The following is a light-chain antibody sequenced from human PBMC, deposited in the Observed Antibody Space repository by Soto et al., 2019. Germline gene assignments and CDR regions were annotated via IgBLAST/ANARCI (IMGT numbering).Light chain of an antibody. CDR3: QQYNNWPPIT. CDR1: QSVSSY. Sequence: IVLTQSPATLSLSPGERATLSCRASQSVSSYLAWYQQRPGQAPRLLIYGASTRATGIPDRFSGSGSGTDFTLTISSLQSEDFAVYYCQQYNNWPPITFGQGTRLEIK. V-gene: IGKV3D-15*01. CDR2: GAS. J-gene: IGKJ5*01.